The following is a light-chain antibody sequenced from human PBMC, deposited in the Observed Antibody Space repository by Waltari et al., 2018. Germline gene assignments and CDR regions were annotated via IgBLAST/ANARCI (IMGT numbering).Light chain of an antibody. Sequence: QSVLTQPPSASGTPGQRVTISCSGSSSNIGSHTVNWYQHLPGTAPKLLIYNNRQRPSGVPARFSASTSGPSASLAISGLQSEDEADYYCAAWDDSLNGLNWVFGGGTKVTVL. J-gene: IGLJ3*02. CDR3: AAWDDSLNGLNWV. CDR1: SSNIGSHT. V-gene: IGLV1-44*01. CDR2: NNR.